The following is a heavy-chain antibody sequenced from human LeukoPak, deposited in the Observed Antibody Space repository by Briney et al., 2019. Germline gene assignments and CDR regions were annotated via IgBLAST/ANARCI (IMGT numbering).Heavy chain of an antibody. J-gene: IGHJ4*02. Sequence: SETLSLTCAVYGGSFSGYYWSWIRQPPGKGLEWIGEINHSGSTNYNPSLKSRVTISVDTSKNQFSLKLSSVTAADTAVYYCASSLQLWLRLPAVWGQGTLVTVSS. CDR2: INHSGST. CDR1: GGSFSGYY. D-gene: IGHD5-18*01. V-gene: IGHV4-34*01. CDR3: ASSLQLWLRLPAV.